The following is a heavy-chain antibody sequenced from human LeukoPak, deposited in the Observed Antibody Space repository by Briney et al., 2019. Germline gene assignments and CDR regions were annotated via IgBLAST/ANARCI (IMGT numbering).Heavy chain of an antibody. D-gene: IGHD3-16*01. CDR3: ARHRGPGTFYDYVWGTYDYYYMDV. Sequence: SQTLSLTCTVSGGSISSGSYYWSWIRQPAGKGLEWIGYIFYSGSTNYNASLKSRVTISVDTSKNQFSLKLSSVTAADTAIYYCARHRGPGTFYDYVWGTYDYYYMDVWGKGTTVTVSS. CDR2: IFYSGST. J-gene: IGHJ6*03. V-gene: IGHV4-61*10. CDR1: GGSISSGSYY.